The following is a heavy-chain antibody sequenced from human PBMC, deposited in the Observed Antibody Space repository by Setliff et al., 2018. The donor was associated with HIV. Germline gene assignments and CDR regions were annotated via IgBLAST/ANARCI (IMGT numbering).Heavy chain of an antibody. CDR2: FDSTGSP. J-gene: IGHJ4*02. D-gene: IGHD3-9*01. Sequence: SETLSRTCSVSGDSDSSSPYYWSWIRQPAGKGLEWIGRFDSTGSPDYNPSLKSRVTTSVDTPQNQFSLKLNSVTAADTAVYYCAKTIGRYFDIFDNRGQGTLVTVSS. CDR1: GDSDSSSPYY. CDR3: AKTIGRYFDIFDN. V-gene: IGHV4-61*02.